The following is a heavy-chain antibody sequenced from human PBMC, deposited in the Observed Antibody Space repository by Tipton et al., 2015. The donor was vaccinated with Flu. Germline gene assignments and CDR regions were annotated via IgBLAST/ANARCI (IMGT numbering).Heavy chain of an antibody. Sequence: SLRLSCAASGYTFSSYSMNWVRQAPGKGLEWVSSISGTNSYMYYADSVKGRFTISRDNSKKILYLQLNSLRAEDTAVYYCAKDRQVVTTVTFDFDNWGQGTLVTVSS. CDR1: GYTFSSYS. CDR3: AKDRQVVTTVTFDFDN. CDR2: ISGTNSYM. J-gene: IGHJ4*02. V-gene: IGHV3-21*01. D-gene: IGHD4-17*01.